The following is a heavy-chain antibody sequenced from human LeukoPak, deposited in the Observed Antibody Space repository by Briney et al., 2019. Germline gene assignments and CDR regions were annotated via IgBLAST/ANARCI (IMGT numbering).Heavy chain of an antibody. CDR1: GGSISSGDYY. D-gene: IGHD3-3*01. V-gene: IGHV4-30-4*08. J-gene: IGHJ4*02. CDR2: IYYSGIT. CDR3: ARGNGRFLEWLSIDY. Sequence: SENLSLTCTVSGGSISSGDYYWSWIRQPPGKGLEWIGYIYYSGITYYNPSLKSRVTISVDTSKNQFSLKLNSVTAADTAVYYCARGNGRFLEWLSIDYWGQGTLVTVSS.